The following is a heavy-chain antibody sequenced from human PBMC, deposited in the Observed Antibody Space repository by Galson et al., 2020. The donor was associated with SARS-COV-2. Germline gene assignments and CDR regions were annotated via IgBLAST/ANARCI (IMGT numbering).Heavy chain of an antibody. J-gene: IGHJ6*03. CDR2: ISYDGSNK. Sequence: GESLKISCAASGFTFSSYAMHLVRQAPGQGLEWVAVISYDGSNKYYADSVKSRFTISRDNSKNTLYLQMNSLRAEDTAVYYCAIGPTYYYMDVWGKGTTVTVSS. V-gene: IGHV3-30*01. CDR3: AIGPTYYYMDV. D-gene: IGHD3-16*01. CDR1: GFTFSSYA.